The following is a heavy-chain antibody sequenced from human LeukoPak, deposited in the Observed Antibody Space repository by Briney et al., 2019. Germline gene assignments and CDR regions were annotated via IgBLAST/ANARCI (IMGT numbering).Heavy chain of an antibody. V-gene: IGHV3-7*02. J-gene: IGHJ4*02. CDR2: IKQDGSEK. CDR1: GFTFSSYW. CDR3: AHYYGSGSYWTEYYFDY. Sequence: SGGSLRLSCAASGFTFSSYWMSWVRQAPEKGLEWVANIKQDGSEKYYVDSVKGRFTISRDNAKNSLYLQMNSLRAEDTAVYYCAHYYGSGSYWTEYYFDYWGQGTLVTVSS. D-gene: IGHD3-10*01.